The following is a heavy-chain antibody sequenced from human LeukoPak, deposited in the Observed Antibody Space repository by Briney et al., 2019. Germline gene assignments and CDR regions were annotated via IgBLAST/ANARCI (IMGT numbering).Heavy chain of an antibody. J-gene: IGHJ4*02. CDR3: AKDSLYKYYYGSGSYNY. V-gene: IGHV3-23*01. CDR2: IGGSGGGT. CDR1: GFTFSTYA. Sequence: GGSLRLSCAASGFTFSTYAMSWVRQAPGKGLEWVSTIGGSGGGTYYAESVKGRFIISRDTSKNTLYLQMNSLRAEDTAVYYCAKDSLYKYYYGSGSYNYWGQGTLVTVSS. D-gene: IGHD3-10*01.